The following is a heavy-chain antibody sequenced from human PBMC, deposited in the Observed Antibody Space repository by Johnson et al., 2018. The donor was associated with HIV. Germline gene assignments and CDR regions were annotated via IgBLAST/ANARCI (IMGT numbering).Heavy chain of an antibody. D-gene: IGHD6-6*01. J-gene: IGHJ3*02. Sequence: QVQLVESGGGVVQPGRSLRLSCAASGCTFSSYAMHWVRQAPGKGLEWVAVISYDGSNKYYADSVKGRFTISRDNSKNTLYLQMNSLRAEDTAVYYCARAEQLAGGAFDIWGQGTMVTVSS. CDR2: ISYDGSNK. CDR1: GCTFSSYA. CDR3: ARAEQLAGGAFDI. V-gene: IGHV3-30*04.